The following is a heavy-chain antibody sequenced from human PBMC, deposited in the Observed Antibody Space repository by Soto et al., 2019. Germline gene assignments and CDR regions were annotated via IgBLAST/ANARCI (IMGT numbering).Heavy chain of an antibody. CDR1: GGSISSYY. CDR3: ARDEVGSWRY. V-gene: IGHV4-59*01. J-gene: IGHJ4*02. CDR2: IYYSGST. Sequence: PSETLSLTCTVSGGSISSYYWSWIRQPPGKGLEWIGYIYYSGSTNYNPSLKSRVTISVDTSKNQFSLKLSSVTAADTAVYYCARDEVGSWRYWGQGTLVTVSS. D-gene: IGHD6-13*01.